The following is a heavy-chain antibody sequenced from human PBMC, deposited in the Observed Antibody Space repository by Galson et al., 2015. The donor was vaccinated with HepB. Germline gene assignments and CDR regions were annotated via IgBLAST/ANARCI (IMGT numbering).Heavy chain of an antibody. CDR1: GFTFSSYD. V-gene: IGHV3-13*01. Sequence: SLRLSCAASGFTFSSYDMHWVRQATGKGLGWVSAICTADDTYFPGTVKGRFTITRENAKNSLYLQMNSLRAWDKAVYYCARGSYDSSGYLEDAFDIWGQGTMGTVSS. J-gene: IGHJ3*02. CDR3: ARGSYDSSGYLEDAFDI. CDR2: ICTADDT. D-gene: IGHD3-22*01.